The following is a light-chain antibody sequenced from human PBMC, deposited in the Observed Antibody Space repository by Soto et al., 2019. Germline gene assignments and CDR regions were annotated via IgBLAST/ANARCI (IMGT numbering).Light chain of an antibody. Sequence: QSVLTQPPSASGTPGQRVTISCSGSSSSIGTNYVYWYQQFPGTAPKLLIYYDDLLSSGVSDRFSGSKSGTSASLAISGLQSEDEADYYCTTWDDSLNGPVFGGGTKVTVL. CDR3: TTWDDSLNGPV. CDR1: SSSIGTNY. J-gene: IGLJ3*02. CDR2: YDD. V-gene: IGLV1-44*01.